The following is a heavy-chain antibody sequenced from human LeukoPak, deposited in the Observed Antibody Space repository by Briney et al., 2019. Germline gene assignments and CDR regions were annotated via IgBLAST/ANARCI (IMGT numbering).Heavy chain of an antibody. Sequence: GGSLRLSCAASGFTFSSYAIHWVRQAPGKGLEWVAVISYDGSNKYYADSVKARFTISRDNSKNTLYLQMNSLRAEDTAVYYCARDRTYYGSGIVTDAFDIWGQGTMVTVSS. D-gene: IGHD3-10*01. CDR2: ISYDGSNK. V-gene: IGHV3-30-3*01. CDR1: GFTFSSYA. CDR3: ARDRTYYGSGIVTDAFDI. J-gene: IGHJ3*02.